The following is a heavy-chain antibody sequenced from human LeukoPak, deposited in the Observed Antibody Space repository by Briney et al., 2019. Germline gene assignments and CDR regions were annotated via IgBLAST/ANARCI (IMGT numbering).Heavy chain of an antibody. D-gene: IGHD6-6*01. Sequence: SETLSLTCTVSGGSISSYYWSWIRQPPGKGLEWIGYIYYSGSTNYNPSLKSRVTISVDTSKNQFSLKLSSVTAADTAVYYCARVGAARNSHFDYWGQGTLVTVSS. J-gene: IGHJ4*02. CDR3: ARVGAARNSHFDY. V-gene: IGHV4-59*01. CDR2: IYYSGST. CDR1: GGSISSYY.